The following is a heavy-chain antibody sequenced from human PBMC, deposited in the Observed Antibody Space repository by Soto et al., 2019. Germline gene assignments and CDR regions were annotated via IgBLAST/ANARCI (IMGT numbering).Heavy chain of an antibody. V-gene: IGHV1-46*02. CDR1: GYTCNNYY. CDR2: INPSGDRT. Sequence: QVQLVQSGAEVKKPVASVQVSCKASGYTCNNYYMHWVRQAPGQGLERMGIINPSGDRTTFAQKFQGSVTMPRDTSTRTVYMELSSLRSDATAMYNCARVKRAGLAAFDIWGQGTMVTVSS. CDR3: ARVKRAGLAAFDI. J-gene: IGHJ3*02. D-gene: IGHD3-10*01.